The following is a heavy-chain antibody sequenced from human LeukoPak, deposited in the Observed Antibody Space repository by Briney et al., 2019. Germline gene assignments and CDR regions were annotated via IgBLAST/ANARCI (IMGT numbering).Heavy chain of an antibody. D-gene: IGHD3-3*01. J-gene: IGHJ4*02. Sequence: GGSLRLSCAASGFTFSNAWMSWVRQAPGKGLEWVSAISGSGGSTYYADSVKGRFTISRDNSKNTLYLQMNSLRAEDTAVYYCAKKYYDFWSGYFDYWGQGTLVTVSS. CDR3: AKKYYDFWSGYFDY. CDR1: GFTFSNAW. V-gene: IGHV3-23*01. CDR2: ISGSGGST.